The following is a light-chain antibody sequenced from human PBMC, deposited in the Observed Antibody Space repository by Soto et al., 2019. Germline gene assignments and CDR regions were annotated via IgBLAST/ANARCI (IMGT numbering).Light chain of an antibody. CDR3: CSLTASHTNV. Sequence: QSALTQPASVSGSPGQSITISCTGTSSDIGHYDYVSWYQQHPGKAPKLMIYHVTYRPSGVSNPYSGSKSGISTSLTISGPHSDDEADYYCCSLTASHTNVFVSGTKVTAL. CDR1: SSDIGHYDY. CDR2: HVT. V-gene: IGLV2-14*03. J-gene: IGLJ1*01.